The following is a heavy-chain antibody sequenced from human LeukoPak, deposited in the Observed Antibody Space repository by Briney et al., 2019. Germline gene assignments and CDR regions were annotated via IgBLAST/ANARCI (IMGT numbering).Heavy chain of an antibody. D-gene: IGHD3-22*01. CDR1: GGSISSYY. V-gene: IGHV4-59*01. CDR3: AREGDTYYYDSSGYYVGHWFDP. Sequence: SETLSLTCTVSGGSISSYYWSWIRQPPGKGLEWIGYIYYSGSTNYNPSLKSRVTISVDTSKNQFSLKLSSVTAADTAVYYRAREGDTYYYDSSGYYVGHWFDPWGQGTLVTVSS. J-gene: IGHJ5*02. CDR2: IYYSGST.